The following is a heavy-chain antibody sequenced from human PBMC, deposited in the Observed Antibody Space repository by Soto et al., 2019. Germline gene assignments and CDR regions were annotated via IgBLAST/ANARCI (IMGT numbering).Heavy chain of an antibody. V-gene: IGHV2-5*02. Sequence: SCPTLVNPTQTLTLTCTFSGFSLTSNGVGVGWIRQPPGKALEWLALIYWDDDMRYSPSLKSRLTITKDTSKNQVVLRMTNMDPVDTATYYCAHSRYSRSSFDYWGQGTLVTVSS. CDR2: IYWDDDM. CDR3: AHSRYSRSSFDY. D-gene: IGHD6-6*01. CDR1: GFSLTSNGVG. J-gene: IGHJ4*02.